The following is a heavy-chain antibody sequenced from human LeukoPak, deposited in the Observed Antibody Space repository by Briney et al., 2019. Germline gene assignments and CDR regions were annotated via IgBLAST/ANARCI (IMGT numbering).Heavy chain of an antibody. CDR3: GGMGV. CDR1: GFTFNRHA. J-gene: IGHJ6*02. V-gene: IGHV3-30*04. CDR2: ISYDGRSD. Sequence: GGSLRLSCAASGFTFNRHAMYLVRQAPGKGLEWAAVISYDGRSDYYADSVKGRFTISRDNTRNTVYLQMNSLKEEDTAVYYCGGMGVWGQGTTVTVSS.